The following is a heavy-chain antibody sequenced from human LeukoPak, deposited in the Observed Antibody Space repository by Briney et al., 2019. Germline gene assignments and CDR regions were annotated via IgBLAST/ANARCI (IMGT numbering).Heavy chain of an antibody. J-gene: IGHJ4*02. V-gene: IGHV5-51*01. Sequence: GESLKISCKGSGYSFTNYWIAWVRRMHGKGLEWMRIIYPGDSDTRYSPSLQGQVTISADKSISTVYLQWSSLKASDTAMYYCARQSRDGSKTRGYYFDYWGQGTLVTVSS. CDR2: IYPGDSDT. CDR1: GYSFTNYW. CDR3: ARQSRDGSKTRGYYFDY. D-gene: IGHD3-10*01.